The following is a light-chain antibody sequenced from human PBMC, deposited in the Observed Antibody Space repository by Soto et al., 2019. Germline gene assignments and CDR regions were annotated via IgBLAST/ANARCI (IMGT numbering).Light chain of an antibody. Sequence: EIVLTQSPGTLSLSPGERATLSCRASQSVISSYLAWYQQKPGQAPRLLIYGASSRATGIPDRFSGSGSGTDFTLTISRLEPEDCAIYYCQQRQYWPPITFGQGTRLEIK. V-gene: IGKV3D-20*02. CDR3: QQRQYWPPIT. CDR1: QSVISSY. CDR2: GAS. J-gene: IGKJ5*01.